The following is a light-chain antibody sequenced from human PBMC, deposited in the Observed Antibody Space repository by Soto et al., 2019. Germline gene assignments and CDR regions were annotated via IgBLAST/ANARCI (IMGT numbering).Light chain of an antibody. CDR1: ALPTRF. J-gene: IGLJ1*01. V-gene: IGLV3-10*01. CDR2: EDN. CDR3: FSPDKSGNLGV. Sequence: SYELTQPPSVSVSPGQTARITCSGDALPTRFARWYKQKAGHAPVQVIYEDNKRPSGIPERFSGSSSGTVATLVISEAQVEDEGDYYCFSPDKSGNLGVFGPGTKVTVL.